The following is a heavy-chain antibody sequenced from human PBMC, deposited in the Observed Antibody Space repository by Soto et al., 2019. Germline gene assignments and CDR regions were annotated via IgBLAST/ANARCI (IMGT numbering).Heavy chain of an antibody. J-gene: IGHJ4*02. Sequence: SETLSLTCTVSGGSISSSSYYWGWIRQPPGKGLEWIGSIYYSGSTYYNPSLKSRDTISVDTSKNQFSLKLSSVTAADTAVYYCARVVVVAATVYYFDYWGQGTLVTVSS. CDR1: GGSISSSSYY. CDR3: ARVVVVAATVYYFDY. V-gene: IGHV4-39*01. D-gene: IGHD2-15*01. CDR2: IYYSGST.